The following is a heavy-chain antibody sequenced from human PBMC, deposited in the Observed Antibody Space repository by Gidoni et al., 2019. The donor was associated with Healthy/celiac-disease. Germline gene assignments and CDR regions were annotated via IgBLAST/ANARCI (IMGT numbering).Heavy chain of an antibody. J-gene: IGHJ3*02. D-gene: IGHD2-15*01. Sequence: EVQLVESGGVLVQPGRSLRLSCTASGFTLGDDAMTWFRQAPGKGLGWVGFIRSKAYGGTTEYAASVKGRFTISRDDSKSIAYLQMNSLKTEDTAVYYCTRENFSDIVVVVAAKLNAFDIWGQGTMVTVSS. V-gene: IGHV3-49*03. CDR1: GFTLGDDA. CDR3: TRENFSDIVVVVAAKLNAFDI. CDR2: IRSKAYGGTT.